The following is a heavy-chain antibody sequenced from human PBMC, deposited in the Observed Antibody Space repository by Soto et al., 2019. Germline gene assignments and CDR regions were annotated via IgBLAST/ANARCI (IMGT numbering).Heavy chain of an antibody. Sequence: ASVKVSCKASGYTFTSYDINWVRQATGQGLEWMGWMNPNSGNTGYAQKFQGRVTMTRNTSISTAYMELSSLRSEDTAVYYCARRYYSDSSGYPNWFDPWGQGTLVTVSS. V-gene: IGHV1-8*01. CDR2: MNPNSGNT. D-gene: IGHD3-22*01. CDR1: GYTFTSYD. CDR3: ARRYYSDSSGYPNWFDP. J-gene: IGHJ5*02.